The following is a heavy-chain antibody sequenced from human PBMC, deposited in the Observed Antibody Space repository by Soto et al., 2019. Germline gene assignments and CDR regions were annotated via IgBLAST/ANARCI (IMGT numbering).Heavy chain of an antibody. J-gene: IGHJ4*02. CDR3: ARADGYSGGWYDY. V-gene: IGHV4-59*01. CDR2: IYYSGST. D-gene: IGHD6-19*01. CDR1: GGSIGSYY. Sequence: SETLSLTCTVPGGSIGSYYWSWIRQPPGKGLEWIGYIYYSGSTNYNPSLKSRVTISVDTSKNQFSLKLSSVTAADTSVYYCARADGYSGGWYDYWGQGTLVTV.